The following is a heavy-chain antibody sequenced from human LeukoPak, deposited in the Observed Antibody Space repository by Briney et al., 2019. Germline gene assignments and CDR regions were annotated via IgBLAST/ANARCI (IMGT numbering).Heavy chain of an antibody. J-gene: IGHJ6*03. CDR2: IRYDGSNK. V-gene: IGHV3-30*02. Sequence: GGSLRLSCAASGFTFSSYGMPWVRQAPGKGLEWVAFIRYDGSNKYYTDSVKGRFTISRDNSQNTLYLQMNSLRAEDTAVYYCAKTPRGYYYMDVWGKGTTVTVSS. CDR3: AKTPRGYYYMDV. CDR1: GFTFSSYG.